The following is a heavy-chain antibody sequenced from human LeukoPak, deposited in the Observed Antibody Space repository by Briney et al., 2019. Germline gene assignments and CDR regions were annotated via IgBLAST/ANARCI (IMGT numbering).Heavy chain of an antibody. V-gene: IGHV3-48*02. J-gene: IGHJ4*02. CDR1: EFPLRKFG. Sequence: GGPLDPSCAAPEFPLRKFGMNWVRQAPGKGLEWISYISSSSSAIYYADSVKGRFTISRDNAKNSLYLQMSSLRDEDTAVYYCAQKGGTDHWGQGTLVTVSS. CDR3: AQKGGTDH. D-gene: IGHD2-15*01. CDR2: ISSSSSAI.